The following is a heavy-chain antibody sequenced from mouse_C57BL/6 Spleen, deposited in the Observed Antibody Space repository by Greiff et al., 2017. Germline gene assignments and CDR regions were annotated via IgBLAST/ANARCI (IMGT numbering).Heavy chain of an antibody. V-gene: IGHV1-52*01. D-gene: IGHD2-1*01. CDR2: IDPSDSET. CDR1: GYTFTSYW. J-gene: IGHJ2*01. CDR3: ARAYCGNSYYFDY. Sequence: QVQLQQPGAELVRPGSSVKLSCKASGYTFTSYWMHWVKQRPIQGLEWIGNIDPSDSETHYNQKFKDKATLTVDKSSSTAYMQLSSLASEDSAVYYCARAYCGNSYYFDYWGQGTTLTVSS.